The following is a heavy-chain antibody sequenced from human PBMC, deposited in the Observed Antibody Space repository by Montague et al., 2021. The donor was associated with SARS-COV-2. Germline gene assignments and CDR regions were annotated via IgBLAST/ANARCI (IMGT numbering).Heavy chain of an antibody. D-gene: IGHD6-19*01. CDR3: EYREGPSVWNPGPFDF. CDR1: GGSISSISYY. Sequence: SETLSLTCTVSGGSISSISYYWAWIRQPPGLGRVWSGSTYYRGSTYYNLSLKVRVIISIVTSKSQLSLNLISVTAADTAVYDCEYREGPSVWNPGPFDFWGQGTLLTVSS. V-gene: IGHV4-39*01. J-gene: IGHJ4*02. CDR2: TYYRGST.